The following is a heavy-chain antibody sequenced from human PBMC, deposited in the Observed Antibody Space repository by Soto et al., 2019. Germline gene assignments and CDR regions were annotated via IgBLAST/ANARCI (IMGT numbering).Heavy chain of an antibody. CDR3: ARADFWSGYSYYYGTDV. V-gene: IGHV1-2*04. CDR2: INPNSGGT. Sequence: ASVKVSCKASGYTFTGYYMHWVRQAPGQGLEWMGWINPNSGGTNYAQKFQGWVTMTRDTSISTAYMELSRLRSDDTAVYYCARADFWSGYSYYYGTDVWGQGTSVTLSS. J-gene: IGHJ6*02. D-gene: IGHD3-3*01. CDR1: GYTFTGYY.